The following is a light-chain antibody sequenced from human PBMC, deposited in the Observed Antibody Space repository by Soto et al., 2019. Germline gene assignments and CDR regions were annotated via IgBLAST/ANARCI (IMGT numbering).Light chain of an antibody. J-gene: IGLJ3*02. CDR2: EVR. CDR1: SSDVGAYNY. Sequence: QSVLTQPASVSGSPGQSITISCPGNSSDVGAYNYVSWYQQHPGKAPKLMIYEVRNRPSGVSDRFSGSRSGNTASLTISGLQAEDESDYYCSSYTSSSTWVFGGGTKLTVL. CDR3: SSYTSSSTWV. V-gene: IGLV2-14*01.